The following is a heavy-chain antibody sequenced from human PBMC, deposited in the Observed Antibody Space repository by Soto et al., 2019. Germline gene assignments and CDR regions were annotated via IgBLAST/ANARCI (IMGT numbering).Heavy chain of an antibody. Sequence: VSCKASGGTFSSYAISWVRQAPGQGLEWMGGIIPIFGTANYAQKFQGRVTITADESTSTAYMELSSLRSEDTAVYYCARDRMFFGVAFYYYYGMDVWGQGTTVTVSS. V-gene: IGHV1-69*01. D-gene: IGHD3-3*01. CDR2: IIPIFGTA. CDR1: GGTFSSYA. CDR3: ARDRMFFGVAFYYYYGMDV. J-gene: IGHJ6*02.